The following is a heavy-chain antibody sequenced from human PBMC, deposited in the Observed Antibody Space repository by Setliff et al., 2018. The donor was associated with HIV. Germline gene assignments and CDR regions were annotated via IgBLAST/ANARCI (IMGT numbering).Heavy chain of an antibody. D-gene: IGHD3-10*01. CDR3: ATSPAGEILGSRPFYFDY. CDR1: GGAFNDFY. V-gene: IGHV4-34*01. CDR2: IDHSGST. J-gene: IGHJ4*02. Sequence: SETLSLTCAVYGGAFNDFYWGWIRQPPGRGLEWIGEIDHSGSTNNNPSLKSRLTISVDTSKKQFSLRRTSLTAADPAVYYCATSPAGEILGSRPFYFDYWGQGTLVTVSS.